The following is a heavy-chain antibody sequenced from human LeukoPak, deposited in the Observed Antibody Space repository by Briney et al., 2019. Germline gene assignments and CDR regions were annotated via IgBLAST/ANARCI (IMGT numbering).Heavy chain of an antibody. D-gene: IGHD3-22*01. Sequence: ASVKVSCKASGYTFTGYYMHWVRQAPGQGLEWMGWINPNSGGTNYAQKFQGWVTMTRDTSISTAYMELSSLRSEDTAVYYCARGSGITMTLGMDVWGQGTTVTVSS. CDR1: GYTFTGYY. CDR3: ARGSGITMTLGMDV. J-gene: IGHJ6*02. V-gene: IGHV1-2*04. CDR2: INPNSGGT.